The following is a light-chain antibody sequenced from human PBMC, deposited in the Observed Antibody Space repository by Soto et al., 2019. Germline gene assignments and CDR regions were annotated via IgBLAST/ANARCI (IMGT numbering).Light chain of an antibody. V-gene: IGKV3-20*01. Sequence: EIVLTQSPATLSLSPGESATLSCRASRSVSSYLAWYQQKPGQAPRLLIYAASTRATGLPARFSGSVSGSDFTLTISNLQSEDFAVYYCQQYGSSSPITFGQGTRLEIK. CDR3: QQYGSSSPIT. CDR1: RSVSSY. J-gene: IGKJ5*01. CDR2: AAS.